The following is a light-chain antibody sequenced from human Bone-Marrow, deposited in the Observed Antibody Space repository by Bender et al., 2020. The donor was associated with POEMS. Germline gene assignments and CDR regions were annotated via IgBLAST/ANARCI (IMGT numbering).Light chain of an antibody. CDR1: ALPKRY. J-gene: IGLJ2*01. V-gene: IGLV3-10*01. CDR2: EDN. Sequence: SYELTQPPSVSVSPGQTARITCSGDALPKRYAYWYQQRSGQAPVLVIYEDNKRPSGIPERFSGSSSGTRATLTISGARVEDEADYYCYSTDSSGDHRVFGRGTKLTVL. CDR3: YSTDSSGDHRV.